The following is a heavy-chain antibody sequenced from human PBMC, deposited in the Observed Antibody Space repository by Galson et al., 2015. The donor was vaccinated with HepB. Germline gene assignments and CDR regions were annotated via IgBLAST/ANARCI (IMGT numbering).Heavy chain of an antibody. J-gene: IGHJ6*02. D-gene: IGHD3-3*01. CDR3: ARDRYDEDRSQHNGMDV. Sequence: SLRLSCAASGFTFSSYSMNWVRQAPGKGLEWVSSISSSSSYIYYADSVKGRFTISRDNAKNSLYLQMNSLRAEDTAVYYCARDRYDEDRSQHNGMDVWGQGTTVTVSS. CDR2: ISSSSSYI. V-gene: IGHV3-21*01. CDR1: GFTFSSYS.